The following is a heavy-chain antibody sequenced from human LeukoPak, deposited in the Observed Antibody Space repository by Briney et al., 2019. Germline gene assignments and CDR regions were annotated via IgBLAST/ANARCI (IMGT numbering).Heavy chain of an antibody. CDR2: ISNNGGYT. V-gene: IGHV3-23*01. Sequence: PGGSLRLSCAASGFTFSSSAMSWVRQAPGKGLEWVSAISNNGGYTYYADSVQGRFTISRDNSKNTLYLQMNSLRAEDTAVYYCAKDSSSSGGDFDYWGQGTLVTVSS. CDR3: AKDSSSSGGDFDY. J-gene: IGHJ4*02. CDR1: GFTFSSSA. D-gene: IGHD6-6*01.